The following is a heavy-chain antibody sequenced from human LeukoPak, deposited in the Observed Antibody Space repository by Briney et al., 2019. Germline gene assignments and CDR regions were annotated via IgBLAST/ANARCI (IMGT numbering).Heavy chain of an antibody. D-gene: IGHD1/OR15-1a*01. CDR2: ISSNGGDT. Sequence: GGSLRLSCSASGFTFSNYAMHWVRQAPGKGLEYVSAISSNGGDTYYADSVKGRLTISRDKSKNTLYLQMSSLRPEDTSVYYCVSLLTNYWFDPWGQGTLVTVSS. CDR3: VSLLTNYWFDP. V-gene: IGHV3-64D*09. J-gene: IGHJ5*02. CDR1: GFTFSNYA.